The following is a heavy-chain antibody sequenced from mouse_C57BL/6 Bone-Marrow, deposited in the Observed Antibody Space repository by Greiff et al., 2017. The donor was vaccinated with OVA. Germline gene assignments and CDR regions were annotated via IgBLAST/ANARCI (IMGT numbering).Heavy chain of an antibody. Sequence: EVKLVESGPGLVKPSQSLSLTCSVTGYSITSGYYWNWIRQFPGNKLEWMGYISYDGSNNYNPSLKNRISITRDTSKNQFFLKLNSVTTEDTATYYCARDDYDVTYWGQGTLVTVSA. CDR3: ARDDYDVTY. CDR1: GYSITSGYY. V-gene: IGHV3-6*01. D-gene: IGHD2-4*01. CDR2: ISYDGSN. J-gene: IGHJ3*01.